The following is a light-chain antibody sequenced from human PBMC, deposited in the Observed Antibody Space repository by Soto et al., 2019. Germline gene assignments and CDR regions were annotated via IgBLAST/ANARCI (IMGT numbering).Light chain of an antibody. CDR1: SSDVGGYNY. V-gene: IGLV2-14*03. J-gene: IGLJ2*01. Sequence: QSALTQPASVSGSPGQSITISCTGTSSDVGGYNYVSWYQQHPGKAPKLIIYDVYNRPSGISNRFSGSKSGNTASLTIAGLQAEDEADYYCMIWPSNALFGGGTKLTVL. CDR2: DVY. CDR3: MIWPSNAL.